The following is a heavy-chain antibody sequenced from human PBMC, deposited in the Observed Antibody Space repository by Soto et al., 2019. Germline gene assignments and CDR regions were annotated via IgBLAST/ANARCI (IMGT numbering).Heavy chain of an antibody. CDR2: INTYNGNT. V-gene: IGHV1-18*01. J-gene: IGHJ6*02. D-gene: IGHD3-16*01. CDR3: AMVDVYVTPSPQDD. CDR1: GYTFTRYG. Sequence: QVQLVQSGAEVKNPGASVKVSCKASGYTFTRYGIGWARQAPGQGLEWMGWINTYNGNTNYAQNVQGRVTLTTDTTTNTAYMELRSLRANDTAIYYCAMVDVYVTPSPQDDWGQGTTVIVSS.